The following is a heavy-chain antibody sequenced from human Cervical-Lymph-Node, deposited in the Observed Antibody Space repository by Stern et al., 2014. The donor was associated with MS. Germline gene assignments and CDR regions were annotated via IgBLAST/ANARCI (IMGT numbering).Heavy chain of an antibody. D-gene: IGHD3-16*01. V-gene: IGHV3-21*01. CDR3: SRVRLITRGYFEY. CDR1: GFAFNGYN. CDR2: VSKNSGNT. J-gene: IGHJ4*02. Sequence: EVQLEESGRGLVKPGGSLSLSCAASGFAFNGYNMNWVRQAPGTGLEWISTVSKNSGNTYYPDSVKGGFTISRDNAENSVFLQMSSLSVEDTAVYYCSRVRLITRGYFEYWGQGILVTVSS.